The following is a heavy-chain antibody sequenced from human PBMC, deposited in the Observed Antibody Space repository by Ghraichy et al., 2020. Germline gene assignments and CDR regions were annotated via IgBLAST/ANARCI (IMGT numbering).Heavy chain of an antibody. CDR2: IYYSGST. D-gene: IGHD2-8*01. J-gene: IGHJ5*02. CDR3: ARGRYCTNGVCEINWFDP. Sequence: LSLTFTVSGGSISSGGYYWSWIRQHPGKGLEWIGYIYYSGSTYYNPSLKSRVTISVDTSKNQFSLKLSSVTAADTAVYYCARGRYCTNGVCEINWFDPWGQGTLVTVSS. CDR1: GGSISSGGYY. V-gene: IGHV4-31*03.